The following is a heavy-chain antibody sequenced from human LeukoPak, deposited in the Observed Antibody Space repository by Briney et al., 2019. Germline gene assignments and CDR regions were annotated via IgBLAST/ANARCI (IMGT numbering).Heavy chain of an antibody. V-gene: IGHV3-11*01. D-gene: IGHD3-3*01. J-gene: IGHJ4*02. CDR2: ISSSGTTI. CDR1: GFTFSDYY. CDR3: ATFGVIVRNNYLDY. Sequence: GGSLRLSCAASGFTFSDYYMSWIRQAPGKGLEWISYISSSGTTIYYADSVKGRFTISRDNSKNTLYLQMSSLRAEDTAVYYCATFGVIVRNNYLDYWGQGALVAVSS.